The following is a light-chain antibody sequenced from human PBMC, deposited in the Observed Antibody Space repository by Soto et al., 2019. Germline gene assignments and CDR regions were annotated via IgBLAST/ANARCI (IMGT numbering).Light chain of an antibody. CDR3: AAWDDSLSGWV. CDR1: SSNIGSRY. CDR2: KNS. J-gene: IGLJ3*02. V-gene: IGLV1-47*01. Sequence: QSVLTQPPSTSGTPGQRVTISCSGSSSNIGSRYVYWYQQLPGTAPKLLIYKNSQRPSGVPDRFSGSKSGTSASLAIRGLRSEDEADYSCAAWDDSLSGWVFGGGTKLTVL.